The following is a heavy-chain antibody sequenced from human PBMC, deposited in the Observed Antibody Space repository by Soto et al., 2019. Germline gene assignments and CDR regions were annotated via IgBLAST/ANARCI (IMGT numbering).Heavy chain of an antibody. D-gene: IGHD5-18*01. V-gene: IGHV3-30*18. CDR3: AKDSSDTLDY. J-gene: IGHJ4*02. Sequence: QVQLVESGGGVVQPGRSLRLSCAASGFTFSSYGMHWVRQAPGKGLEWVAVISYDGSNKYYADSVKGRFTISRDNSKNTLYLQMNSLRAEDTAVYYCAKDSSDTLDYWGQGTLVTVSS. CDR1: GFTFSSYG. CDR2: ISYDGSNK.